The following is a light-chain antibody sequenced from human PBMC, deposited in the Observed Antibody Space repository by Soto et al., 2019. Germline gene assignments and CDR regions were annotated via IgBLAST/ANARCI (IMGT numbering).Light chain of an antibody. CDR3: SSYTSSSTYV. J-gene: IGLJ1*01. CDR2: DVI. Sequence: QSVLTQPRSVSGSPGQSVTISCTGTSSDVGTYTYVSWYQQHPGKAPKLIIYDVIKRPSGVPDRFSGSKSGNTASLTISGLQAEDEADYYCSSYTSSSTYVFGTGTKVTVL. V-gene: IGLV2-11*01. CDR1: SSDVGTYTY.